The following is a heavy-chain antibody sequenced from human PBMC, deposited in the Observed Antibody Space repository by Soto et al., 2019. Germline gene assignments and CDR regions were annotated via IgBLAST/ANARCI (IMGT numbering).Heavy chain of an antibody. D-gene: IGHD2-15*01. J-gene: IGHJ4*02. CDR1: GGTFSSYA. CDR3: ASNPPDIVVVVAAVPFDY. Sequence: QVQLVQSGAEVKKPGSSVKVSCKASGGTFSSYAISWVRQAPGPGLEWMGGIIPIFGTANYAQTFPGRVTMTAEESTSTAYMELSSLRSEDTAGYYCASNPPDIVVVVAAVPFDYWGQGTLVTVSS. V-gene: IGHV1-69*01. CDR2: IIPIFGTA.